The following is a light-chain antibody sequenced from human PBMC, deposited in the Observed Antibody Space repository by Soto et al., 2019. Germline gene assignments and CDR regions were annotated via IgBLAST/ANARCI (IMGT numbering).Light chain of an antibody. CDR1: QSVSSSY. J-gene: IGKJ4*01. CDR3: QQYGSSPGT. Sequence: EIVLTQSPGTLSLSPGERATLSCRASQSVSSSYLAWYQQNPGQAPRLLIYSAFNRATGITDRFSGSGSGTDFTLTISRLEPEDFAVYYCQQYGSSPGTFGGGTKVDIK. V-gene: IGKV3-20*01. CDR2: SAF.